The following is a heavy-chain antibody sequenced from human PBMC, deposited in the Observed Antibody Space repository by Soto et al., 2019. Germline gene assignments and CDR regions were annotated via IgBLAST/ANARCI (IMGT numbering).Heavy chain of an antibody. D-gene: IGHD3-16*02. J-gene: IGHJ4*02. CDR1: GGSFSGYY. V-gene: IGHV4-34*01. CDR3: ARSFIGRERGGPFDY. Sequence: QVQLQQWGAGLLKPSETLSLTCAVYGGSFSGYYWSWIRQPPGKGLEWIGEINHSGSTNYNPSLKSRVTISVDTSKNQFSLQLSSVTAADTAVYYCARSFIGRERGGPFDYWGQGTLVTVSS. CDR2: INHSGST.